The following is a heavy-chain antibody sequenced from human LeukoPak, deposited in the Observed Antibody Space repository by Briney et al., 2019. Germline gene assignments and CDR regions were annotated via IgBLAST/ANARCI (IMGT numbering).Heavy chain of an antibody. CDR2: ISSSSSTI. CDR3: ARRGASSHFDY. CDR1: GFTFSSYS. Sequence: PGGSLRLSCAASGFTFSSYSTNWVRQAPGKGLEWVSYISSSSSTIYYADSVKGRFTISRDNAKNSLYLQMNSLRAEDTAVHYCARRGASSHFDYWGQGTLVTVSS. J-gene: IGHJ4*02. V-gene: IGHV3-48*01. D-gene: IGHD1-26*01.